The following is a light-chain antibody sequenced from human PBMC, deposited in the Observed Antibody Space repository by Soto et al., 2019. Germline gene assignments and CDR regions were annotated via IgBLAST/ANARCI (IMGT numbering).Light chain of an antibody. CDR3: QQYGSSSWT. CDR2: GAS. V-gene: IGKV3-20*01. J-gene: IGKJ1*01. CDR1: QSVSSSY. Sequence: EIVVTKSPGTLALPPGERATLSCSASQSVSSSYLAWYQQKPGQAPRLLIYGASSRATGIPDRFSGSGSGTDFTLTISRLEPEDFAVYYCQQYGSSSWTFGQGTKVDIK.